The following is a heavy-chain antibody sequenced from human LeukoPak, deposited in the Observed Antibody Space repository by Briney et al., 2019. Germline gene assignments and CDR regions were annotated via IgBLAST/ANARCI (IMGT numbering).Heavy chain of an antibody. D-gene: IGHD4-17*01. V-gene: IGHV1-18*01. J-gene: IGHJ4*02. CDR3: ARIHDYGDYLDY. Sequence: ASVKVSCKASGYTFTSYGISWVRQAPGQGLEWMGWISAYNGNTNYAQKLQGRVTMTTDTSTSTAYMELSSLRSEDAAVYYCARIHDYGDYLDYWGQGTLVTVSS. CDR2: ISAYNGNT. CDR1: GYTFTSYG.